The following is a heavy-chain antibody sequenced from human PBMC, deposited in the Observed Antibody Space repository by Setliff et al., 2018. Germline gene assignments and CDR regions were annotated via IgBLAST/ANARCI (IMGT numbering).Heavy chain of an antibody. D-gene: IGHD3-16*01. CDR2: ITSSSSTI. V-gene: IGHV3-48*01. J-gene: IGHJ4*02. Sequence: GSLRLSCAASGFAFSTYRMNWVRQAPGKGLEWVSYITSSSSTIDYADSVKGRFTISRDDAKNSLFLQMNSLRAEDTAVYYCARDGGEYWGQGTLVTVSS. CDR3: ARDGGEY. CDR1: GFAFSTYR.